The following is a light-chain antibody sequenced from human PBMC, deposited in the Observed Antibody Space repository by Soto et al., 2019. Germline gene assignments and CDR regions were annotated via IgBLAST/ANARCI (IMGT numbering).Light chain of an antibody. CDR3: NSYTXXSSLVV. CDR1: SSDVGGYNY. V-gene: IGLV2-14*01. J-gene: IGLJ2*01. Sequence: QSALTQPASVSGSPGQSITISCTGTSSDVGGYNYVSWYQQHPGKAPKLILYDVSYRPSGVSNRFSGSKSGNTASLTISGLQAEXXAXXXCNSYTXXSSLVVFGGGTKLTVL. CDR2: DVS.